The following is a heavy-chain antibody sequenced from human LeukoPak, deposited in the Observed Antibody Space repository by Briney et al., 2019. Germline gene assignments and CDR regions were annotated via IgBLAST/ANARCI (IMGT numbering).Heavy chain of an antibody. V-gene: IGHV1-18*01. D-gene: IGHD2-2*01. J-gene: IGHJ5*02. Sequence: ASVKVSCKASGYTFSRYGISWVRQAPGQGLEWMGWISAYNGNTNYAQKLQGRVTMTTDTSTSTAYMELRSLRSEDTAVYYCARGVIVVVPAANWFDPWGQGTLVTVSS. CDR3: ARGVIVVVPAANWFDP. CDR1: GYTFSRYG. CDR2: ISAYNGNT.